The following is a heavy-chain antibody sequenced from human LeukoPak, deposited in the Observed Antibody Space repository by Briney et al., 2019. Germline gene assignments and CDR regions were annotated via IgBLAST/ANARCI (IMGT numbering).Heavy chain of an antibody. CDR2: MYYRGNT. CDR1: GGSIRNSNYY. J-gene: IGHJ4*02. Sequence: PSETLSLTCTVSGGSIRNSNYYWGWIRQPPGKGLEWVGHMYYRGNTFYNPSLKSRVTISVDTSKNQFSLKLRSVTAADTAVYFCARLYGNYQNYFDYWGQGTLVTVSS. V-gene: IGHV4-39*07. CDR3: ARLYGNYQNYFDY. D-gene: IGHD1-7*01.